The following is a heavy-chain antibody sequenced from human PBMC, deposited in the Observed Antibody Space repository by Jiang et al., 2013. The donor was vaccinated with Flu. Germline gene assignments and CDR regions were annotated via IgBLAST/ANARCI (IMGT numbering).Heavy chain of an antibody. V-gene: IGHV4-39*01. CDR2: IYHSGNT. CDR1: GGSISRSTYY. J-gene: IGHJ4*02. D-gene: IGHD6-13*01. CDR3: ARHWSVVSSTWYLDY. Sequence: LLKPSETLSLTCTVSGGSISRSTYYWGWIRQSPEKGLEWIGNIYHSGNTYYNPSLKSRVTMSVDTSKNQFSLKLSSVIAADTAVYYCARHWSVVSSTWYLDYWGQGTLVTVSS.